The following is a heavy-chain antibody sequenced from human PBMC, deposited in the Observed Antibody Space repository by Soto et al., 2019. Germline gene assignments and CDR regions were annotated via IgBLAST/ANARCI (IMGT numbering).Heavy chain of an antibody. D-gene: IGHD3-3*01. Sequence: XEALSRRCAVSSGSIRSSDWWSWVRQPPGKGLEWIGEIYHSGSTNYNPSLKSRVTISVDKSKNQFSPKLSSVTAADTAVYYCARTVKIFGQEGDFDHWGQGTLVTVSS. J-gene: IGHJ4*02. CDR3: ARTVKIFGQEGDFDH. V-gene: IGHV4-4*02. CDR2: IYHSGST. CDR1: SGSIRSSDW.